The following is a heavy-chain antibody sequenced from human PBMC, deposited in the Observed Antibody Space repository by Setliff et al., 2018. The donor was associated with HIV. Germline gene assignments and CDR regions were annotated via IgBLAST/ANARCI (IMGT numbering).Heavy chain of an antibody. V-gene: IGHV4-38-2*01. Sequence: SETLSLTCVVSGFSISSGYYWAWIRQPPGKGLEWIGSIHHSGSTYYNPSLKSRITISVDTSKNQFSLKLSSVTAAEAAVYYCARASVGVTGLYAFDIWGQGTMVTVSS. CDR2: IHHSGST. J-gene: IGHJ3*02. CDR1: GFSISSGYY. D-gene: IGHD1-26*01. CDR3: ARASVGVTGLYAFDI.